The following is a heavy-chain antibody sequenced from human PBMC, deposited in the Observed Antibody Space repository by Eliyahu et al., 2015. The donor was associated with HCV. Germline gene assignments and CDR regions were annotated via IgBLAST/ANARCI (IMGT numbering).Heavy chain of an antibody. CDR3: AKAQMITFGGVIVTPDY. CDR1: SSYG. V-gene: IGHV3-30*18. Sequence: SSYGMHWVRQAPGKGLEWVAVISYDGSSKYYADSVKGRFTISRDNSKTTLYLQMNSLRAEDTAVYYCAKAQMITFGGVIVTPDYWGQGTLVTVSS. J-gene: IGHJ4*02. D-gene: IGHD3-16*02. CDR2: ISYDGSSK.